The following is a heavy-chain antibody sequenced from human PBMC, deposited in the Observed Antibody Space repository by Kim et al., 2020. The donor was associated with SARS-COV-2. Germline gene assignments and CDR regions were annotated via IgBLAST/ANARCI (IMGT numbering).Heavy chain of an antibody. V-gene: IGHV3-74*01. J-gene: IGHJ4*02. D-gene: IGHD3-22*01. CDR3: AREAMIVVVNDY. CDR1: GFTFSSYW. CDR2: INSDGSST. Sequence: GGSLRLSCAASGFTFSSYWMHWVRQAPGKGLVWVSRINSDGSSTSYADSVKGRFTISRDNAKNTLYLQMNSLRAEDTAVYYCAREAMIVVVNDYWGQGTLVTVSS.